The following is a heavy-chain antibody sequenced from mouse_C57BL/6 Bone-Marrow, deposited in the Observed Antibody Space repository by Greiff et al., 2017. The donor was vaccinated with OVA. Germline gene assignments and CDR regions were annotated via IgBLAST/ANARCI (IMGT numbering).Heavy chain of an antibody. CDR1: GYTFTSYG. J-gene: IGHJ2*01. V-gene: IGHV1-81*01. D-gene: IGHD1-1*01. CDR3: ARIYYYSLDY. CDR2: IYPRSGNT. Sequence: QVHVKQSGAELARPGASVKLSCKASGYTFTSYGISWVKQRTGQGLEWIGEIYPRSGNTYYNEKFKGKATLTADKSSSTAYMELRSLTSEDSAVYFCARIYYYSLDYWGQGTTLTVSS.